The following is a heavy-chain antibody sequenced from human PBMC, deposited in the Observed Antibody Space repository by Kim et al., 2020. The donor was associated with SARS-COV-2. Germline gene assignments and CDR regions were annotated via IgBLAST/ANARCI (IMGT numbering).Heavy chain of an antibody. CDR2: ISYDGSHK. CDR1: GFTFSSYA. V-gene: IGHV3-30*04. Sequence: GGSLRLSCAASGFTFSSYAMHWVRQAPGKGLEWVAIISYDGSHKYYADSVKGRFTISRDNSKNTLYLQMTSLRAEDTAVYYCARERWYYYDISGPPRSPRDDAFDIWGQGTMVTVSS. CDR3: ARERWYYYDISGPPRSPRDDAFDI. J-gene: IGHJ3*02. D-gene: IGHD3-22*01.